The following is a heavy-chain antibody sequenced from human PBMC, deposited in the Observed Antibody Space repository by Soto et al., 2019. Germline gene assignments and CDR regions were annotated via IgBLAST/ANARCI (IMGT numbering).Heavy chain of an antibody. CDR3: AHRVLRTVFGLVTTTAIYFDF. Sequence: QITLNESGPPVVRPTETLTLTCRFSGFSLTTSGEGVGWIRQSPGKAPERLALIYWDDDKRYSASLKSRLTIPKDTSKNQVVLTVSDLDPTDTATSYCAHRVLRTVFGLVTTTAIYFDFWGQGTPVAVSS. CDR2: IYWDDDK. D-gene: IGHD3-3*01. J-gene: IGHJ4*02. V-gene: IGHV2-5*02. CDR1: GFSLTTSGEG.